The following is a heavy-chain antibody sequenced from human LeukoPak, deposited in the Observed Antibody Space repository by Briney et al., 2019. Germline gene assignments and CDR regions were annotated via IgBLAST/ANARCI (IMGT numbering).Heavy chain of an antibody. J-gene: IGHJ3*02. V-gene: IGHV4-34*01. CDR3: ARAQYSSSWRDAFDI. Sequence: SETLSLTCAVYGGSFSGYYWSWIRQPPGKGLEWIGVINHSGSTNYNPSLKSRVTISVDTSKNQFSLKLSSVTAADTAVYYCARAQYSSSWRDAFDIWGQGTMVTVSS. CDR2: INHSGST. D-gene: IGHD6-13*01. CDR1: GGSFSGYY.